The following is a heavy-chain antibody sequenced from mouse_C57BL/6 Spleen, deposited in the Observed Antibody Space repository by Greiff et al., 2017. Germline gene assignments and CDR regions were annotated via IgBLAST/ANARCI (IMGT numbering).Heavy chain of an antibody. CDR2: ISSGGDYI. J-gene: IGHJ4*01. CDR1: GFTFSSYA. V-gene: IGHV5-9-1*02. D-gene: IGHD2-1*01. CDR3: TRYGNYPLYAMDY. Sequence: EVKLEESGEGLVKPGGSLKLSCAASGFTFSSYAMSWVRQTPEKRLEWVAYISSGGDYIYYADTVKGRFTISRDNARNTLYLQMSSLKSEDTAMYYCTRYGNYPLYAMDYWGQGTSVTVSS.